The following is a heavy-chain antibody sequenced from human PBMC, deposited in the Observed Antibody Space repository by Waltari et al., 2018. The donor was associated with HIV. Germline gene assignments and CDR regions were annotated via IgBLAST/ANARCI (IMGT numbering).Heavy chain of an antibody. CDR2: VNYDGRP. J-gene: IGHJ6*02. D-gene: IGHD1-1*01. V-gene: IGHV4-34*01. CDR1: NASFDTYY. Sequence: QVHLEQWGAGLVKPSETLSVTCAVYNASFDTYYWTWVRQAPGKGVEWIGGVNYDGRPFYNPSLQGRASAFLDASKRQFSLRLTSATAADTAVYFCVRGPNWQLGGLDVWGRGTTVIVSS. CDR3: VRGPNWQLGGLDV.